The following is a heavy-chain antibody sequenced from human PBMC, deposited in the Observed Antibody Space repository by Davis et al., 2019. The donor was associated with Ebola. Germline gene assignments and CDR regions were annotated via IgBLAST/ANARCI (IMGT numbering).Heavy chain of an antibody. CDR3: TRDFPIAARPLLSYYYDGMDV. Sequence: SVKVSCKASGGTFSSYAISWVRQAPGQGLEWMGGIIPIFGTANYAQKFQGRVTITADESTSTAYMELSSLRSEDTAVYYCTRDFPIAARPLLSYYYDGMDVWGQGTTVTVSS. CDR1: GGTFSSYA. D-gene: IGHD6-6*01. V-gene: IGHV1-69*13. J-gene: IGHJ6*02. CDR2: IIPIFGTA.